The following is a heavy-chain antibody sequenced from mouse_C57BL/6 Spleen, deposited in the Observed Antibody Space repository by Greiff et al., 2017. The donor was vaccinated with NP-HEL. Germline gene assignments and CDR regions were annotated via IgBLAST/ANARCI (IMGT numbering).Heavy chain of an antibody. V-gene: IGHV1-81*01. Sequence: VQLQQSGAELARPGASVKLSCKASGYTFTSYGISWVKQRTGQGLEWIGEIYPRSGNTYYNEKFKGKATLTADKSSSTAYMELRSLTSEDSAVYFCASEGDHYGSSSRYFDVWGTGTTVTVSS. CDR2: IYPRSGNT. D-gene: IGHD1-1*01. CDR3: ASEGDHYGSSSRYFDV. CDR1: GYTFTSYG. J-gene: IGHJ1*03.